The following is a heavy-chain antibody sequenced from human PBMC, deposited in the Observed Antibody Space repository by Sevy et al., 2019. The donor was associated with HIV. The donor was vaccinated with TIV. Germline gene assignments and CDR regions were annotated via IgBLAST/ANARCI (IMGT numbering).Heavy chain of an antibody. CDR1: GFAFGDYA. CDR2: IRTKPYGGTA. CDR3: SRGAFGSSAGIHYYGLDV. D-gene: IGHD6-6*01. J-gene: IGHJ6*02. Sequence: GGSLRLSCTASGFAFGDYAMTWIRQVPGKGLEWVGFIRTKPYGGTADYAASAKGRFTISRDDSKSIAYLQMSNLKTADTAVYYCSRGAFGSSAGIHYYGLDVWGQGTTVTVSS. V-gene: IGHV3-49*03.